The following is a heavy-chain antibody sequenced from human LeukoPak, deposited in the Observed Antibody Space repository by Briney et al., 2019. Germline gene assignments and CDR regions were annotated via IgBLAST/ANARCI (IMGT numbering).Heavy chain of an antibody. CDR2: FDPEDGET. CDR1: VYTLTELS. Sequence: ASVKDSCKVSVYTLTELSMHWVRQAPRKGLDWMGGFDPEDGETIYEQKFQGRVTMTEDTSTDTAYMELSSLRSEDTAVYYCATGNYYGSGSLVYWGQGTLVTVSS. D-gene: IGHD3-10*01. CDR3: ATGNYYGSGSLVY. J-gene: IGHJ4*02. V-gene: IGHV1-24*01.